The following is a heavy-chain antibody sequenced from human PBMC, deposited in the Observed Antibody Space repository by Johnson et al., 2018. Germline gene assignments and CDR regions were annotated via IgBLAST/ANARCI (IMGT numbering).Heavy chain of an antibody. CDR2: LSGGGGST. CDR3: AKALGDYCSSTSCYLYFQH. D-gene: IGHD2-2*01. Sequence: VQLLESGGGLVQPGGSLRLSCAASGFTFSSYAMSWVRQAPGKGLEWVSALSGGGGSTYYADSVKGRFTISRDNSKNTLYLQMNSLRAEDTAVYYCAKALGDYCSSTSCYLYFQHWGQGTLVTVSS. J-gene: IGHJ1*01. CDR1: GFTFSSYA. V-gene: IGHV3-23*01.